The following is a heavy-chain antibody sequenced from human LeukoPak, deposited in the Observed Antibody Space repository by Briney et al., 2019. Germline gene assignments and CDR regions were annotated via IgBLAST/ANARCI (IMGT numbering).Heavy chain of an antibody. CDR3: AKLADPPV. CDR1: GFTFSAFW. V-gene: IGHV3-74*01. CDR2: INTDGSAT. J-gene: IGHJ6*02. D-gene: IGHD2-15*01. Sequence: GGSLRLSCAASGFTFSAFWMHWVRQAPGEGPVWVSRINTDGSATTYADSVKGRLTISRDNAKNTLYLQMNSLRAEDTAVYYCAKLADPPVWGQGTTVTVSS.